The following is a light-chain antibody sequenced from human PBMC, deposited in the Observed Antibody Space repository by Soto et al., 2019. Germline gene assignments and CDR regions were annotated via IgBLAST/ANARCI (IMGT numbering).Light chain of an antibody. CDR2: AAS. CDR1: QDIRNF. J-gene: IGKJ3*01. V-gene: IGKV1-27*01. CDR3: QKYSSVPV. Sequence: DIQMTQSPTSLSASVGDRVTITCRASQDIRNFVAWYQQKPGKAPKLLIYAASTLQSGVPSRFSGSGSGTDFTLIINSLQPEDVATYSCQKYSSVPVFGPGTIVEI.